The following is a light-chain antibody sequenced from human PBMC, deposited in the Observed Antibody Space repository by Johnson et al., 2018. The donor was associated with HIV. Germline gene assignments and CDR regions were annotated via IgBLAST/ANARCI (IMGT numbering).Light chain of an antibody. CDR1: SSNIGNNY. CDR2: DNN. CDR3: GTWDSSLSANV. Sequence: QSVLTQPPSVSAAPGQKVTISYSGSSSNIGNNYVSWYQQLPGTAPKLLIYDNNKRPSGIPDRFSGSKSGTSATLAITGLQTGDEADYYCGTWDSSLSANVFGTGTKVTVL. J-gene: IGLJ1*01. V-gene: IGLV1-51*01.